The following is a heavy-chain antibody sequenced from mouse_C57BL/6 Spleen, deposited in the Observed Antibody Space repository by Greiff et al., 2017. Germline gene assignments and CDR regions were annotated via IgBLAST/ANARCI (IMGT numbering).Heavy chain of an antibody. Sequence: QVQLQQSGAELARPGASVKLSCKASGYTFTSYGISWVKQRTGQGLEWIGEIYPRSGNTYYNEKFKGKATLTADKSSSTAYRELRSLTSEDSAVYFCARSDDSYCSSPPCDYWGQGTTLTVSS. D-gene: IGHD1-1*01. CDR3: ARSDDSYCSSPPCDY. CDR1: GYTFTSYG. V-gene: IGHV1-81*01. J-gene: IGHJ2*01. CDR2: IYPRSGNT.